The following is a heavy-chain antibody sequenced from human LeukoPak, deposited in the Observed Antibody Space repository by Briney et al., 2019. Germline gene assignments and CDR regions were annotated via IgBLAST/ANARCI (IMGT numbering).Heavy chain of an antibody. CDR1: GYTFTGYY. J-gene: IGHJ6*03. CDR2: INPNTAGT. Sequence: ASVKVSCKASGYTFTGYYFHWVRQAPGQGLEWMGWINPNTAGTNYAQKFLGGVTLTWDTSISTSYMELNRLTSDDTAVYYCATSAGDYRAGHYYYMGVWGKGTSVTVSS. V-gene: IGHV1-2*02. D-gene: IGHD4-11*01. CDR3: ATSAGDYRAGHYYYMGV.